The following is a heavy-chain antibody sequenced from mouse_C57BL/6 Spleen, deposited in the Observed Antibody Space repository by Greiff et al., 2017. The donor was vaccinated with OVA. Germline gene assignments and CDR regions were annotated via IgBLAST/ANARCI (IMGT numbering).Heavy chain of an antibody. V-gene: IGHV5-6*01. CDR3: ARHYDYDYAMDY. CDR2: ISSGGSYT. Sequence: EVQVVESGGDLVKPGGSLKLSCAASGFTFSSYGMSWVRQTPDKRLEWVATISSGGSYTYYPDSVKGRFTISRDNAKNTLYLQMSSLKSEDTAMYYCARHYDYDYAMDYWGQGTSVTVSS. J-gene: IGHJ4*01. D-gene: IGHD2-4*01. CDR1: GFTFSSYG.